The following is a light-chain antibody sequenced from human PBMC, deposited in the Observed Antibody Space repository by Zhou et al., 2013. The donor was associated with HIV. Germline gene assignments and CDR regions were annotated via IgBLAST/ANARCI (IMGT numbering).Light chain of an antibody. V-gene: IGKV3-15*01. J-gene: IGKJ2*01. CDR1: QSIGNN. Sequence: EIVMTQSPATLSVSPGERVTLSCRASQSIGNNLAWYQQKPGQAPRLLMSGASTRATGIPVRFSGSGSGTEFTLTISRLEPEDFAVYFCQQYGSSPVTFGQGTKLEIK. CDR3: QQYGSSPVT. CDR2: GAS.